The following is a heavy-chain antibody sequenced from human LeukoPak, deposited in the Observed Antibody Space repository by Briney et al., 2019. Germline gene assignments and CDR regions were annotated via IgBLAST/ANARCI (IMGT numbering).Heavy chain of an antibody. Sequence: GSLRLSCAASGFTFSSYAMSWVRQAPGKGLEWVSAISGSGGSTYYADSVKGRFTISRDNSKNTLYLQMNSLRAEDTAVYYCAKGSVVVPAAILYYFGYWGQGTLVTVSS. D-gene: IGHD2-2*02. CDR1: GFTFSSYA. J-gene: IGHJ4*02. CDR2: ISGSGGST. V-gene: IGHV3-23*01. CDR3: AKGSVVVPAAILYYFGY.